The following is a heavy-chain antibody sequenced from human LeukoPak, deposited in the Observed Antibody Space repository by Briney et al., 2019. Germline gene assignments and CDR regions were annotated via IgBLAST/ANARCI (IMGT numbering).Heavy chain of an antibody. D-gene: IGHD2-2*01. CDR2: ISHDGNNK. V-gene: IGHV3-30*03. J-gene: IGHJ4*02. Sequence: PVGSLRLYCATSRFTFRKEGMVGVGEGPIKEKERVAVISHDGNNKYYADSVRGRFTISRDNSKDTLYLQMISLRVEDTAVYHCARDRLSYAAMETDYWGQGTLVTVSS. CDR1: RFTFRKEG. CDR3: ARDRLSYAAMETDY.